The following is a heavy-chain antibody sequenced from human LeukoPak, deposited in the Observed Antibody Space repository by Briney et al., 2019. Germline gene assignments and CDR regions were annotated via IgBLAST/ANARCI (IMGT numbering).Heavy chain of an antibody. CDR1: GGSISSYY. CDR2: MYNSGST. CDR3: ASGDYVWGSPYYDY. V-gene: IGHV4-59*01. D-gene: IGHD3-16*01. Sequence: PSETLSLTCTVSGGSISSYYWSWIRQPPGKGLEWIGYMYNSGSTNYNPSLKSRVTISVDTSKNQFSLRLNSVTAADTAVYYCASGDYVWGSPYYDYWGQGTLVTVSS. J-gene: IGHJ4*02.